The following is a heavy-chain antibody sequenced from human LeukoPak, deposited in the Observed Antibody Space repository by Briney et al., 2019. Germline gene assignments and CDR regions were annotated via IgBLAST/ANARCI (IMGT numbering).Heavy chain of an antibody. J-gene: IGHJ4*02. CDR2: ISSSSSYI. D-gene: IGHD3-10*01. Sequence: PGGSLRLSCAASGFTFSSYSMNWVRQAPGKGLEWVSSISSSSSYIYYADSVKGRFTISRDNAKNSLYLQMNSLRAEDTAVYYCARDYYGSGSYSPFDYWGQGTLVTVSS. CDR1: GFTFSSYS. CDR3: ARDYYGSGSYSPFDY. V-gene: IGHV3-21*01.